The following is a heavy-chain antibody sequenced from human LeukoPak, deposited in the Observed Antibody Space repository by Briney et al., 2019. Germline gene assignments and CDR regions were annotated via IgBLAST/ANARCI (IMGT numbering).Heavy chain of an antibody. CDR2: TYYRSKWYN. Sequence: SQTLSLTCAISGDSVSSNSAAWNWIRQSPSRGLEWLGRTYYRSKWYNDYAVSVKSRITINPDTSKNQFSLKLSSVTAADTAVYYCARYIAVAGNEAFDIWGQGTMVTVSS. V-gene: IGHV6-1*01. CDR1: GDSVSSNSAA. J-gene: IGHJ3*02. D-gene: IGHD6-19*01. CDR3: ARYIAVAGNEAFDI.